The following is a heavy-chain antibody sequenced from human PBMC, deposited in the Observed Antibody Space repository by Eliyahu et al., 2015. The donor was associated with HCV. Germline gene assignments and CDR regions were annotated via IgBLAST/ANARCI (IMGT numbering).Heavy chain of an antibody. CDR1: GFTFSSYX. Sequence: EVQLLESGGGLVQPGGSLRLSCAASGFTFSSYXXXWVRQAPGKGLEWVSAISGSGGSTYYADSVKGRFTISRDNSKNTLYLQMNSLRAEDTAVYYCAKPAEPHYYESSGYSNYYYYYGMDVWGQGTTVTVSS. CDR3: AKPAEPHYYESSGYSNYYYYYGMDV. D-gene: IGHD3-22*01. V-gene: IGHV3-23*01. CDR2: ISGSGGST. J-gene: IGHJ6*02.